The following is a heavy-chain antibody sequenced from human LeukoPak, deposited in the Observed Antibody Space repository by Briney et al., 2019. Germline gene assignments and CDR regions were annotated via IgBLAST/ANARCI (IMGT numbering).Heavy chain of an antibody. D-gene: IGHD4-17*01. Sequence: SETLSLTCTVSGGSISSYYWSWIRQPPGKGLEWIGYIYYSGSTNYNPSLKSRVTISVDTSKNQLTLKLSSVTAADTAVYYCARETTVTTANWFDPWGQGTLVTVSS. CDR3: ARETTVTTANWFDP. J-gene: IGHJ5*02. V-gene: IGHV4-59*12. CDR1: GGSISSYY. CDR2: IYYSGST.